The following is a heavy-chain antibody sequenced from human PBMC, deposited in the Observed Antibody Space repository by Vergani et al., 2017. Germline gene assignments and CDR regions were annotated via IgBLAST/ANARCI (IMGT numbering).Heavy chain of an antibody. V-gene: IGHV4-30-4*08. Sequence: QVQLQESGPGLVKPSQTLSLTCNVSGGSISSGGFYWSWIRQHPGKGLEWIGCIYYSGSTYYNPSLKSRVTISVDTSKNQFSMKLSSVTAADTAVYYCARVRRDDSSGYYYYYGMDVWGQGTTVTVSS. CDR1: GGSISSGGFY. CDR3: ARVRRDDSSGYYYYYGMDV. CDR2: IYYSGST. D-gene: IGHD3-22*01. J-gene: IGHJ6*02.